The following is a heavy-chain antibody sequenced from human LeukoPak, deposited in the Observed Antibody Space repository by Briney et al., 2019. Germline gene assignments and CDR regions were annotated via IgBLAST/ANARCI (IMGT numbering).Heavy chain of an antibody. D-gene: IGHD3-22*01. Sequence: ASVKVSCKASGYTFTSYGISWVRQAPGQGPEWMGWISAYNGNTNYAQKLQGRVTMTTDTSTSTAYMELRSLRSDDTAVYYCARPLTRYYYDSSGYYPFEYWGQGTLVTVSS. CDR2: ISAYNGNT. V-gene: IGHV1-18*01. CDR3: ARPLTRYYYDSSGYYPFEY. CDR1: GYTFTSYG. J-gene: IGHJ4*02.